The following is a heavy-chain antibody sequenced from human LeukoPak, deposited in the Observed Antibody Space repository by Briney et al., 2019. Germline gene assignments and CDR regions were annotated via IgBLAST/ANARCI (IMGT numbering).Heavy chain of an antibody. J-gene: IGHJ6*03. D-gene: IGHD2-15*01. CDR3: ARDGCSGGSCYSLGDYYYYMDV. Sequence: ASVKVSCKASGYTFTSYYMHWVRQAPGQGLEWVGIINPSGGSTSYAQKFQGRVTMTRDMSTSTVYMELSSLRSEDTAVYYCARDGCSGGSCYSLGDYYYYMDVWGKGTTVTISS. CDR1: GYTFTSYY. V-gene: IGHV1-46*01. CDR2: INPSGGST.